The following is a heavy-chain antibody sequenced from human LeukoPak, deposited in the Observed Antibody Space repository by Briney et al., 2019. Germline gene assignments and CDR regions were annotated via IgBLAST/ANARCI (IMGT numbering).Heavy chain of an antibody. D-gene: IGHD6-13*01. Sequence: GGSLRLSCAASGFTFSDHSMSWLRQSPGKGLEWVAYISSGGSPLYYIDTVKGRSTLSRDNAKNSLYLEVHRLRAEDTAVYFCAREPPGGYSSSWYLTSYFHHWGQGTLVTVSS. CDR1: GFTFSDHS. CDR2: ISSGGSPL. J-gene: IGHJ1*01. CDR3: AREPPGGYSSSWYLTSYFHH. V-gene: IGHV3-11*04.